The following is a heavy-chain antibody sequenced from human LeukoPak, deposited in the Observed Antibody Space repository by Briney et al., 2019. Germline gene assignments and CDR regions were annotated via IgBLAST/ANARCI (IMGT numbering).Heavy chain of an antibody. Sequence: ASVKVSCKASGGTFSSYAISWVRQAPGQGLEWMGRIIPILGIANYAQKFQGRVTITADKSTSTAYMELSSLRSGDTAVYYCARGNTVVAHYFDYWGQGTLVTVSS. D-gene: IGHD4-23*01. V-gene: IGHV1-69*04. CDR3: ARGNTVVAHYFDY. J-gene: IGHJ4*02. CDR1: GGTFSSYA. CDR2: IIPILGIA.